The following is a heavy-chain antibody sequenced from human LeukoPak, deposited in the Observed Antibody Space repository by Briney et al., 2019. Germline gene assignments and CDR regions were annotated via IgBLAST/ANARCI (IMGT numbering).Heavy chain of an antibody. V-gene: IGHV1-46*01. CDR1: GYTFTTYY. Sequence: ASVKVSCKASGYTFTTYYIHWVRQAPGQGLERMGIINPSGATTTYAQKFQGRVSLTRDTSTTTVYMELSSLRSEDTAVYYCARDPVPYYDSSGYKNWIDPWGQGTLVTVSS. CDR3: ARDPVPYYDSSGYKNWIDP. CDR2: INPSGATT. J-gene: IGHJ5*02. D-gene: IGHD3-22*01.